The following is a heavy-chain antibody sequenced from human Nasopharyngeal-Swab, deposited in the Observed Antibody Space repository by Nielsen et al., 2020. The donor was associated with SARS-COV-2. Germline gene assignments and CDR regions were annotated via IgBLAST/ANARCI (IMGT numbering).Heavy chain of an antibody. D-gene: IGHD3-3*01. CDR2: ISGTSTEI. CDR1: GFTFSPYY. V-gene: IGHV3-21*01. Sequence: GESLKISCAASGFTFSPYYMIWVRQAPGQGLEWVSSISGTSTEIHYADSVKGRFTISRDNAKNSLYLQMNSLTVEDTAVYYCARERARFLEWLLYGTFDYWGQGTLVTVSS. CDR3: ARERARFLEWLLYGTFDY. J-gene: IGHJ4*02.